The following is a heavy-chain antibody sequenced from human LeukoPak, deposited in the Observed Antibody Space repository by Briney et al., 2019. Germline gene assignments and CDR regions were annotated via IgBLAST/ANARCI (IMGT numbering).Heavy chain of an antibody. V-gene: IGHV1-2*04. CDR3: ARGLLWFGEPTLDY. CDR1: GYTFTGYY. CDR2: INPNSGGT. Sequence: ASVKVSCKASGYTFTGYYMHWVRQSPGQGLKWMGWINPNSGGTNYAQKFQGWVTMTRDTSISTAYMELSRLRSVDTAVYYCARGLLWFGEPTLDYWGQGTLVTVSS. D-gene: IGHD3-10*01. J-gene: IGHJ4*02.